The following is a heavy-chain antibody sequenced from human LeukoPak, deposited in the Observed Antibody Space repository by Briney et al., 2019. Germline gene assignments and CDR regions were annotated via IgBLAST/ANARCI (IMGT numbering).Heavy chain of an antibody. D-gene: IGHD2-2*01. V-gene: IGHV3-48*01. CDR3: ARRDIVVVPAATYYGMDV. Sequence: GGSLRLSCAASGFTFSSYSMNWVRQAPGKGLEWASYISSSSSTIYYADSVKGRFTISRDNAKNSLYLQMNSLRAEDTAVYYCARRDIVVVPAATYYGMDVWGQGTTVTVSS. CDR1: GFTFSSYS. CDR2: ISSSSSTI. J-gene: IGHJ6*02.